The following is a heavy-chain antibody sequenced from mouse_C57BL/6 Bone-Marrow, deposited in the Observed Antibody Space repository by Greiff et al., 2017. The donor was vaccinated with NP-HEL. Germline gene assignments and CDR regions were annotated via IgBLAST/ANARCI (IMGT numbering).Heavy chain of an antibody. J-gene: IGHJ3*01. Sequence: EVQLQQSGPVLVKPGASVKMSCKASGYTFTDYYMNWVKQSHGKSLEWIGVINPYNGGPSYNQKFKGKATLTGDKSSSTAYMELNSLTSEDSSVYYCARVGGLPAWFAYWGQGTLVTVSA. D-gene: IGHD2-4*01. CDR1: GYTFTDYY. V-gene: IGHV1-19*01. CDR2: INPYNGGP. CDR3: ARVGGLPAWFAY.